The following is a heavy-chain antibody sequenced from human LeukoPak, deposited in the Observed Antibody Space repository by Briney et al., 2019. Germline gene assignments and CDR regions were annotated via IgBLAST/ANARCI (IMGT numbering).Heavy chain of an antibody. Sequence: GGSLRLSCAASEFTFNNYAMSWVRQVPGKGLEWVSAISGNGGKTYYADSVKDRFTISRDNSKSTLYLQMNSLRAEDTAIYYCAKKVVVGATSPYSDFQDWGQGTLVTVSS. CDR2: ISGNGGKT. D-gene: IGHD1-26*01. V-gene: IGHV3-23*01. CDR1: EFTFNNYA. CDR3: AKKVVVGATSPYSDFQD. J-gene: IGHJ1*01.